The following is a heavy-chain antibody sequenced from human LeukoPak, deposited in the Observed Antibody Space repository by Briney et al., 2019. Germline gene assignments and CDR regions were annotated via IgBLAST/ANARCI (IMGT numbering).Heavy chain of an antibody. V-gene: IGHV4-34*01. CDR1: GGSFSGYY. CDR2: IYYSGST. D-gene: IGHD1-26*01. Sequence: PSETLSLTCAVYGGSFSGYYWSWIRQPPGKGLEWIGSIYYSGSTYYNPSLKSRVTISVDTSKNQFSLKLSSVTAADTGLYYCARKPKYSGRDYMDVWGKGTTVTVSS. CDR3: ARKPKYSGRDYMDV. J-gene: IGHJ6*03.